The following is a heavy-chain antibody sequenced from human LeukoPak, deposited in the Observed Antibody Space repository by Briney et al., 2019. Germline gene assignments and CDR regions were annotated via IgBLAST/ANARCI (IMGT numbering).Heavy chain of an antibody. CDR1: GFTFSSYW. Sequence: GGSLRLSCAASGFTFSSYWMHWVRQAPGKGLVWVSRINTDGSSTNYADSVKGRFTISRDNAKNTLYLQVDSLRAEDTAVYYCARGRHLYSYAYDYYMDVWGKGTTVTISS. CDR2: INTDGSST. CDR3: ARGRHLYSYAYDYYMDV. D-gene: IGHD5-18*01. J-gene: IGHJ6*03. V-gene: IGHV3-74*01.